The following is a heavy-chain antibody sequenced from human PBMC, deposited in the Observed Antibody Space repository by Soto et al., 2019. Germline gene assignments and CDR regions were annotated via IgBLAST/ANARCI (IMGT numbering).Heavy chain of an antibody. CDR2: INHSGST. V-gene: IGHV4-34*01. CDR1: GGSFSGYY. CDR3: ARESGKWLVWYFDY. Sequence: SETLSLTCAVYGGSFSGYYWSWIRQPPGKGLEWIGEINHSGSTNYNPSLKSRVTISVDTSKNQFSLKLSSVTAADTAVYYCARESGKWLVWYFDYWGQGTLVTVSS. J-gene: IGHJ4*02. D-gene: IGHD6-19*01.